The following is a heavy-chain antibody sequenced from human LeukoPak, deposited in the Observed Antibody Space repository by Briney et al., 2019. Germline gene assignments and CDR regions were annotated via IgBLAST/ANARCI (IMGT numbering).Heavy chain of an antibody. D-gene: IGHD3-3*01. J-gene: IGHJ4*02. CDR1: GGSISSSGYY. Sequence: SQTLSLTCTVSGGSISSSGYYWSWIRQHPEKGLEWIGYIYDSGSTYYNPSFKSRVTISVDTSRNQFSLKLNSMTAADTAVYYCARGGVGHDYWGQGTLVTVSS. CDR2: IYDSGST. CDR3: ARGGVGHDY. V-gene: IGHV4-31*03.